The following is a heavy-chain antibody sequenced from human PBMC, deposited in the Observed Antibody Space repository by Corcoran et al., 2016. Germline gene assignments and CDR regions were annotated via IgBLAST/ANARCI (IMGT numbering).Heavy chain of an antibody. CDR2: IYSGGST. J-gene: IGHJ4*02. CDR1: GFTVSSNY. V-gene: IGHV3-53*01. D-gene: IGHD6-19*01. CDR3: AGEETAVAGAFDY. Sequence: EVQLVESGGGLIQPGGSLRLSCAASGFTVSSNYMSWVRQAPGKGLEWVSVIYSGGSTYYADSVKGRFTIARDNSKNTLYLQMNSLRAEDTAVYYCAGEETAVAGAFDYWGQGTLVTVSS.